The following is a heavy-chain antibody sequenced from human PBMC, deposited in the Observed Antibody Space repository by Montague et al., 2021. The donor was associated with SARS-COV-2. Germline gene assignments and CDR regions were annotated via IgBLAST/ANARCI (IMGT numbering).Heavy chain of an antibody. CDR3: SRGWAFDP. CDR1: GGSTASHY. CDR2: VYYNGDT. V-gene: IGHV4-59*11. Sequence: SETLSLTCTVSGGSTASHYWNWIRQSPGPRPEWIGYVYYNGDTNYSPSLQSRVTISIDTSTNQFSLRLNSMTAADTAGYFCSRGWAFDPWGQGRLGTGSS. J-gene: IGHJ3*01. D-gene: IGHD6-13*01.